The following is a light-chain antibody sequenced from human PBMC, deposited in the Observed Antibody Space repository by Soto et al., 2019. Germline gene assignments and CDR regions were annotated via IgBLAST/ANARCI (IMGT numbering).Light chain of an antibody. J-gene: IGLJ1*01. Sequence: QAVVTQPPSASGTPGQRVTISCSGSSSNIGSNYLYWYQQLPGTAPKLLIYRNNQRPSGVPDRFSGSKSGTSASLAISGLRSEDEADYYCAAWDDSLSGYVFGTGTQLTVL. CDR3: AAWDDSLSGYV. CDR1: SSNIGSNY. V-gene: IGLV1-47*01. CDR2: RNN.